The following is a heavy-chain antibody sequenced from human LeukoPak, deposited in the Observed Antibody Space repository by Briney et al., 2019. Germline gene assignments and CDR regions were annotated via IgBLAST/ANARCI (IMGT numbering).Heavy chain of an antibody. D-gene: IGHD3-10*01. V-gene: IGHV1-2*02. Sequence: ASVKVSCKASGYTFTAYYMHWVRQAPGQGLEWMGWINPNSGGTNYAQKFQGSVTMTRDTSIRTAYMELSRLRSDDTAVYYCARDGGFGELLFWGQGTLVTVSS. CDR3: ARDGGFGELLF. CDR2: INPNSGGT. J-gene: IGHJ4*02. CDR1: GYTFTAYY.